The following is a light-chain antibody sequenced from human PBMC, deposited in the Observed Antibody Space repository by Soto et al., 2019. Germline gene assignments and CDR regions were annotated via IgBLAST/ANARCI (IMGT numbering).Light chain of an antibody. J-gene: IGLJ3*02. CDR2: EDI. V-gene: IGLV2-23*01. CDR1: SSDVGSYNL. CDR3: CSYAGSTTWV. Sequence: QSVLTQPASVSGSPGQSITISCTGTSSDVGSYNLVSWYRHHPGKAPKLMIYEDIKRPSGVSNRFSGSKPGNTASLTISGLQAEDEADYYCCSYAGSTTWVFGGGTKVTVL.